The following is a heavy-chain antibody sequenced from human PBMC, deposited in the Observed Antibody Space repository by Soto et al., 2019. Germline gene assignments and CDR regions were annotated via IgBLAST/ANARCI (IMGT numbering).Heavy chain of an antibody. V-gene: IGHV1-18*01. CDR1: GYTFTSYG. D-gene: IGHD3-16*01. CDR2: INGYNGNT. J-gene: IGHJ6*02. CDR3: ARMGDVPYYYYGMDV. Sequence: QVQLVQSGAEVKKPGASVKVSCKASGYTFTSYGITWVRQAPGQGLEWLGWINGYNGNTNYAQKLQGRVTMTTDTSTSTAYMELRSLRSDDTAVYYCARMGDVPYYYYGMDVWCQGTTVTVSS.